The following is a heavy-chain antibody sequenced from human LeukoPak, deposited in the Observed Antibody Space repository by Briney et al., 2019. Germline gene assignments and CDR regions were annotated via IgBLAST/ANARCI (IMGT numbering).Heavy chain of an antibody. J-gene: IGHJ4*02. CDR3: ARATYYDFWSGYYITGRGDFDY. D-gene: IGHD3-3*01. CDR2: MNPNSGNT. Sequence: ASVKVSCKASGYTFTCYDINWVRQATGQGLEWMGWMNPNSGNTGYAQKFQGRVTMTRNTSISTAYMELSSLRSEDTAVYYCARATYYDFWSGYYITGRGDFDYWGQGTLVTVSS. CDR1: GYTFTCYD. V-gene: IGHV1-8*01.